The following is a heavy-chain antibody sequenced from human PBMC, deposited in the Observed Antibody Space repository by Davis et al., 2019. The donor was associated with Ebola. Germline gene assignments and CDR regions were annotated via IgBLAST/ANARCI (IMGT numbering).Heavy chain of an antibody. CDR2: IRSKANSYAT. CDR1: GFTFSGSA. V-gene: IGHV3-73*01. D-gene: IGHD6-19*01. J-gene: IGHJ4*02. Sequence: GESLKISCAASGFTFSGSAMHWVRQASGKGLEWVGRIRSKANSYATAYAASVKGRFTISRDDSKNTAYLQMNSLKTEDTAVYYCAKSKYSSGWSAIDYWGQGTLVTVSS. CDR3: AKSKYSSGWSAIDY.